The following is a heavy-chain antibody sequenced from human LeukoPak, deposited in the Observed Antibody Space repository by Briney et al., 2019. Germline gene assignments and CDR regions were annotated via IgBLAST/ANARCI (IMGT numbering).Heavy chain of an antibody. CDR1: GGSISSGGYY. J-gene: IGHJ3*02. D-gene: IGHD3-22*01. V-gene: IGHV4-31*03. CDR2: IYYSGST. CDR3: ARDPYYYDSSGYLFDI. Sequence: SQTLSLTCTVSGGSISSGGYYWSWIRQHPGKGLEWIGYIYYSGSTYYNPSLKSRVTISVDTSKNQFSLKLSSVTAADTAVYYCARDPYYYDSSGYLFDIWGQGTMVTVSS.